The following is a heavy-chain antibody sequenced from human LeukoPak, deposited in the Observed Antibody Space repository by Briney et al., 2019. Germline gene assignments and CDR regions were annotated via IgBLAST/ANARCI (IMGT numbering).Heavy chain of an antibody. D-gene: IGHD3-10*01. CDR1: GFTFNNHA. CDR2: ITVNGDGT. V-gene: IGHV3-23*01. CDR3: AKDGISYYGSGSPSFDY. J-gene: IGHJ4*02. Sequence: PGGSLRLSCAASGFTFNNHAMSWARQAPGKGLEWVSSITVNGDGTKYADAVKGRFTISRDNSKNTLYLQMNSLRAEDTAVYYCAKDGISYYGSGSPSFDYWGQGTLVTVSS.